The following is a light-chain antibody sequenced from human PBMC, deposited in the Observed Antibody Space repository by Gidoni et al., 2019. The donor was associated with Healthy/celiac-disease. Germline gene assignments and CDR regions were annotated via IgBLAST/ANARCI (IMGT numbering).Light chain of an antibody. Sequence: IVMTQSPATLSVSPGERATLSCRASQSVSSNLAWYQQKPGQAPRLLIYGASTRATGIPARFSGSGAGTEVTLTISSLQSEDFEVYYCQQYNNWTPRLWTFGQRTKVEIK. V-gene: IGKV3-15*01. CDR1: QSVSSN. J-gene: IGKJ2*02. CDR2: GAS. CDR3: QQYNNWTPRLWT.